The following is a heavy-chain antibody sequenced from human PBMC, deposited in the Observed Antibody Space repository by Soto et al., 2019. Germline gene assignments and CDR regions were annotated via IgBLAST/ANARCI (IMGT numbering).Heavy chain of an antibody. Sequence: QVQLQQWGAGLLKPSETLSLTCAVYGGSFSGYYWSWIRQPPGKGLEWIGEINHSGSTNYNPSLKSRVTISVDTSKNQFSLKRSSVTAADTAVYYCARRGKYYYDSSGYYFGYWGQGTLVTVSS. CDR2: INHSGST. CDR1: GGSFSGYY. CDR3: ARRGKYYYDSSGYYFGY. J-gene: IGHJ4*02. V-gene: IGHV4-34*01. D-gene: IGHD3-22*01.